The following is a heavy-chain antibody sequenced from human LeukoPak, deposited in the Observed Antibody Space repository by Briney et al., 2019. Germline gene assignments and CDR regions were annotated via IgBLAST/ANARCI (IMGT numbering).Heavy chain of an antibody. CDR2: ISSSSSYI. Sequence: KPGGSLRLSCAASGFTFSSYSMNWARQAPGRGLEWVSSISSSSSYIYYADSVKGRFTISRDNAKNSLYLQMNSLRAEDTAVYYCARLGTYCSSTSCYNHDAFDIWGQGTMVTVSS. D-gene: IGHD2-2*02. CDR3: ARLGTYCSSTSCYNHDAFDI. V-gene: IGHV3-21*01. J-gene: IGHJ3*02. CDR1: GFTFSSYS.